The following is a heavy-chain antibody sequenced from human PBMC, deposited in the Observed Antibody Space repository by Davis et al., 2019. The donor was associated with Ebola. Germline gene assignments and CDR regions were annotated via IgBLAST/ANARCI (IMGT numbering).Heavy chain of an antibody. CDR2: IYTNGVT. CDR3: ARKKDTVADPFDY. Sequence: SETLSLTCNVSGASITSSFFSWTWVRQPAGKGLEWIGHIYTNGVTKYNPALESRITISLDTSKNQFSLNLNSATAADTAIYYCARKKDTVADPFDYWGQGTPVIVSA. D-gene: IGHD2-15*01. J-gene: IGHJ4*02. CDR1: GASITSSFFS. V-gene: IGHV4-61*09.